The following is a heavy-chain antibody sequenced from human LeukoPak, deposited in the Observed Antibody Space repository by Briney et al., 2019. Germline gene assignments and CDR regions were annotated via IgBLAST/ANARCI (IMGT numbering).Heavy chain of an antibody. D-gene: IGHD2-8*01. CDR1: GGSFSGYY. J-gene: IGHJ6*03. CDR3: ARKTNRYYMDV. CDR2: INHSGST. V-gene: IGHV4-34*01. Sequence: KASETLSLTCAVYGGSFSGYYWSWIRQPPGKGLEWIGEINHSGSTNYNPSLKSRVTISVDTPKNQFSLKLSSVTAADTAVYCCARKTNRYYMDVWGKGTTVTVSS.